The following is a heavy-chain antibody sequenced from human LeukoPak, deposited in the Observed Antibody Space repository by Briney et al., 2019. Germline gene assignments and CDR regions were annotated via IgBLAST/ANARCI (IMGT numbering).Heavy chain of an antibody. V-gene: IGHV3-43*01. CDR1: GFSFDDYT. J-gene: IGHJ4*02. CDR2: ITWNGGST. CDR3: VKERLRYFDY. Sequence: GSLRLSCAASGFSFDDYTMHWVRQAPGKGLDWVSLITWNGGSTSYADSVKGRFSISRDNNKNSLNLQMNSLTTEDSALYYCVKERLRYFDYWGQGTLVTVSS.